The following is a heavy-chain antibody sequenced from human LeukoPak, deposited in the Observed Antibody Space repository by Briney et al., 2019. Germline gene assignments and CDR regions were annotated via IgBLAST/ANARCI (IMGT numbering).Heavy chain of an antibody. Sequence: PGGSLRLSCAASGFTFDDYGMSWVRHAPGKGLEWVSGINWNGGSTGYADSVKGRFTISRDNAKNSLYLQMNSLRAEDTAVYYCARDQAGIVVVPAADDYYYYYYMDVWGKGTTVTVSS. CDR3: ARDQAGIVVVPAADDYYYYYYMDV. J-gene: IGHJ6*03. D-gene: IGHD2-2*01. CDR1: GFTFDDYG. V-gene: IGHV3-20*04. CDR2: INWNGGST.